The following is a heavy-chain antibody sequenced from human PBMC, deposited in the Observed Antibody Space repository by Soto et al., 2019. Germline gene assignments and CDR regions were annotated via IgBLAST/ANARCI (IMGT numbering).Heavy chain of an antibody. CDR3: ARGYYDFWSGYHNASYGMDV. Sequence: PSETLSLTCTVSGGSISSSSYYWGWIRQPPGKGLEWIGSIYYSGSTYYNPSLKSRVTISVDTSKNQFSLKLSSVTAADTAVYYCARGYYDFWSGYHNASYGMDVWGQGTTVTVSS. J-gene: IGHJ6*02. CDR1: GGSISSSSYY. CDR2: IYYSGST. V-gene: IGHV4-39*01. D-gene: IGHD3-3*01.